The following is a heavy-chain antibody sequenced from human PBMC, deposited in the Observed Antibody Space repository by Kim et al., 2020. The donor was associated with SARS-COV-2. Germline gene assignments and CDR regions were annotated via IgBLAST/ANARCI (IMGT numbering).Heavy chain of an antibody. Sequence: SETLSLTCTVSGGSISSYYWSWIRQPPGKGLEWIGYIYYSGSTNYNPSLKSRVTISVDTSKNQFSLKLSSVTAADTAVYYCARSLTYYYGGVGGMDVWGQGTTFTVSS. D-gene: IGHD3-10*01. CDR1: GGSISSYY. J-gene: IGHJ6*02. CDR2: IYYSGST. CDR3: ARSLTYYYGGVGGMDV. V-gene: IGHV4-59*01.